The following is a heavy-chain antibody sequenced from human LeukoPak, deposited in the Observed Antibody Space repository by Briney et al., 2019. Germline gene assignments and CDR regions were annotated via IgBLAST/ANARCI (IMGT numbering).Heavy chain of an antibody. Sequence: TGGSLRLSCAASGFTVSSDYMSWVRQAPGKGLEWVSVIYSDGRSYYADSVKGRFTISRDNSKNTLYLQMNSLRAEDTALYYCARESNSGYYLSYWGQGTLVAVSS. CDR1: GFTVSSDY. J-gene: IGHJ4*02. D-gene: IGHD3-22*01. V-gene: IGHV3-66*01. CDR3: ARESNSGYYLSY. CDR2: IYSDGRS.